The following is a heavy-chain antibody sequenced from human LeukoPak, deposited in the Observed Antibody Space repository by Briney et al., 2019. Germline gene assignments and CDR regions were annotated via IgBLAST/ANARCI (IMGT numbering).Heavy chain of an antibody. V-gene: IGHV1-46*03. Sequence: ASVKVSCKASGYTFTSYYMHWVRQAPGQGLEWMGIINPSGGSTSYAQKFQGRVTMTRDTSTSTVYMELSSLRSEDTAVYYCARLGEGYCSSTSCIPPFGYWGQGTLVTVSS. CDR1: GYTFTSYY. CDR2: INPSGGST. CDR3: ARLGEGYCSSTSCIPPFGY. D-gene: IGHD2-2*01. J-gene: IGHJ4*02.